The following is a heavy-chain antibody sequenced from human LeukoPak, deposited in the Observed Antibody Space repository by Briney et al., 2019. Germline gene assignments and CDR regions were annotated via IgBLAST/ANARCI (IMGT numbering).Heavy chain of an antibody. V-gene: IGHV3-30*18. CDR2: ISYDGSNK. Sequence: PGGSLRLSCAASGFTFSSYSMNWVRQAPGKGLEWVAVISYDGSNKYYADSVKGRFTISRDNSKNTLYLQMNSLRAEDTAVYYCAKERSTVTSYYFDYWGQGTLVTVSS. J-gene: IGHJ4*02. CDR1: GFTFSSYS. D-gene: IGHD4-17*01. CDR3: AKERSTVTSYYFDY.